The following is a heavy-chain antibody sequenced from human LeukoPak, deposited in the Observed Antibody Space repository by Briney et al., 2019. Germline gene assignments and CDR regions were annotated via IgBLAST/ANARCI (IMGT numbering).Heavy chain of an antibody. V-gene: IGHV4-34*01. J-gene: IGHJ3*02. Sequence: NPSETLSLTCAVYGGSFSGYYWSWIRQPPGKGLEWIGEVYHSGSTNFNPSLNSRVTISVDTSKNQFSLKLSSVTAADTAVYYCARGRLSMTVVDAFDIWGQGTMVTVSS. CDR2: VYHSGST. D-gene: IGHD3-22*01. CDR1: GGSFSGYY. CDR3: ARGRLSMTVVDAFDI.